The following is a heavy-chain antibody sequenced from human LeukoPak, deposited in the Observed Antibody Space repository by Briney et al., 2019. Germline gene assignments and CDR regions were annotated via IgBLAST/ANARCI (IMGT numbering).Heavy chain of an antibody. Sequence: GGSLRLSCTASGFTFSSYAMNWVRQAPGKGLEWVANIKQDGSEKYYVDSVKGRFTISRDNAKNSLYLQMNSLRADDTAVYYCARGVYTSGWFDYWGQGTLVTVSS. CDR2: IKQDGSEK. D-gene: IGHD6-19*01. V-gene: IGHV3-7*01. CDR1: GFTFSSYA. CDR3: ARGVYTSGWFDY. J-gene: IGHJ4*02.